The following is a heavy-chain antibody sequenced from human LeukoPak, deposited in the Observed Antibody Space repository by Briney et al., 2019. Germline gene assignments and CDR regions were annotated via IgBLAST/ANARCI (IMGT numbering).Heavy chain of an antibody. CDR3: ARGRGDGLGYCSGGSCYDYFDY. D-gene: IGHD2-15*01. CDR2: INHSGST. J-gene: IGHJ4*02. CDR1: GGSFSGYY. V-gene: IGHV4-34*01. Sequence: PSETLSLTCAVYGGSFSGYYWSWVRQPPGKGLEWIGEINHSGSTNYNPSLTSRVTISVDTSKNQFSLKLSSVTAADTAVYYCARGRGDGLGYCSGGSCYDYFDYWSQGTLVTVSS.